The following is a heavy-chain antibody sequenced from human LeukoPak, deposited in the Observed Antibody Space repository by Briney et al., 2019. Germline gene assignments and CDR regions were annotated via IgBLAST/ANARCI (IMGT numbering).Heavy chain of an antibody. D-gene: IGHD4-17*01. CDR1: GYTFTSYD. Sequence: GASVKVSCKASGYTFTSYDINWVRQATGQGLEWMGWMNPNSGNTGYAQKFQGRVTMTRNTSISTAYMELSSLRSEDTAVYYCARVGGDYDMGYYGMDVWGQGTTVTVSS. CDR3: ARVGGDYDMGYYGMDV. CDR2: MNPNSGNT. V-gene: IGHV1-8*01. J-gene: IGHJ6*02.